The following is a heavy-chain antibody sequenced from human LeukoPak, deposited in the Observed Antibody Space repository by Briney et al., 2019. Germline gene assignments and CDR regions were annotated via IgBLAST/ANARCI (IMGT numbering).Heavy chain of an antibody. Sequence: PGGSLRLSCAASGFTFSSYEMNWVRQAPGKGLEWVSYISSSGSTVYYADSVKGRFTISRDNAKNSLYLQMNSLRAEDTALYYCARGFRGEKGGWAVAGNDYYYYMDVWGKGTTVTVSS. CDR2: ISSSGSTV. D-gene: IGHD6-19*01. V-gene: IGHV3-48*03. J-gene: IGHJ6*03. CDR3: ARGFRGEKGGWAVAGNDYYYYMDV. CDR1: GFTFSSYE.